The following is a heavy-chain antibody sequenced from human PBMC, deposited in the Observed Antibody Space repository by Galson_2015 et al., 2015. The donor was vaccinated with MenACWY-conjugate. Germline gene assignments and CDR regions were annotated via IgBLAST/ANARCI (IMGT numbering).Heavy chain of an antibody. Sequence: SLRLSCAASGFTFSSNTMNWVRQAPGKGLEWVSSISSAGSSIYYADSVKGRFTISGDNAENSLYLQMNSLRDEDTAVYYCARVPGYSYGYYDWWGQGTLVTVSS. CDR1: GFTFSSNT. CDR2: ISSAGSSI. J-gene: IGHJ4*02. CDR3: ARVPGYSYGYYDW. V-gene: IGHV3-48*02. D-gene: IGHD5-18*01.